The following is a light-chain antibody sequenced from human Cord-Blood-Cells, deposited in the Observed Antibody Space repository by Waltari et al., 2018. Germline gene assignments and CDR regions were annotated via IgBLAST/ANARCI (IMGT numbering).Light chain of an antibody. V-gene: IGLV2-14*01. Sequence: SALPQPASVSGSPGQSITISCTGPSRDVGGYNYASWYQQHPGKAPKLMIYDVSNRPSGVSNRFSGSKSGNTASLTISGLQAEDEADYYCSSYTSSSTVVFGGGTKLTVL. CDR3: SSYTSSSTVV. CDR1: SRDVGGYNY. CDR2: DVS. J-gene: IGLJ2*01.